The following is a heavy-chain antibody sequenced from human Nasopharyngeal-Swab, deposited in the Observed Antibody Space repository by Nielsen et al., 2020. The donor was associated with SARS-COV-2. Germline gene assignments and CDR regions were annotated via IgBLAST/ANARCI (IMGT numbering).Heavy chain of an antibody. CDR3: PTDRREPSMDV. CDR2: IKSKTDGGTT. Sequence: GESLKISCAASGFTFSNAWMSWVRQAPGKGLEWVGRIKSKTDGGTTDYAAPVKGRFTISRDDSKNTLYLQMNSLKTEDTAVYYCPTDRREPSMDVWGQGTTVTVSS. D-gene: IGHD1-26*01. CDR1: GFTFSNAW. J-gene: IGHJ6*02. V-gene: IGHV3-15*01.